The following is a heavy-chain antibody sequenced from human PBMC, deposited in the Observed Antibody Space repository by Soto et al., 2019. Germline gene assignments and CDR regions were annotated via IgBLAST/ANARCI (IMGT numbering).Heavy chain of an antibody. CDR2: LYYIGST. CDR1: GASISRYY. J-gene: IGHJ6*02. CDR3: ARSRPNYYYYYGMDV. Sequence: SETLSLTCTVSGASISRYYWSWIRQSPGKGLEWIGYLYYIGSTHYNPSLKSRVTISVDTSKNQFSLKLSSVNAADTAVYYCARSRPNYYYYYGMDVWGQGTTVTVSS. V-gene: IGHV4-59*01.